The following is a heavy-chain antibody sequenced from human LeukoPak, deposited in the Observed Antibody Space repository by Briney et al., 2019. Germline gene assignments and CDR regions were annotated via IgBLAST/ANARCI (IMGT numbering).Heavy chain of an antibody. J-gene: IGHJ4*02. CDR3: AKVDSSGWYLDY. D-gene: IGHD6-19*01. V-gene: IGHV3-23*01. CDR1: GFNFSRHG. Sequence: GALRLLWGALGFNFSRHGMDWVRQGPGKGLEWVSAISGSGGSTHYTDSVKGRFTISRDNSKNTLYLQMNSLRAEDTAVYYCAKVDSSGWYLDYWGQGTLVTVSS. CDR2: ISGSGGST.